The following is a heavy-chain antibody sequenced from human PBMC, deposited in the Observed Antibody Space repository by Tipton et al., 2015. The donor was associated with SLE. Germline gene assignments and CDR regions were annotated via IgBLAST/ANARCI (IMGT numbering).Heavy chain of an antibody. CDR1: GGSISSSSYY. D-gene: IGHD3-9*01. CDR3: ARAGAFLTGYYDY. V-gene: IGHV4-61*05. Sequence: TLSLTCTVSGGSISSSSYYWGWIRQPPGKGLEWIGYIYYSGSTNYNPSLKSRVTISVDTSKNQFSLKLSSVTAADTAVYYCARAGAFLTGYYDYWGQGTLVTVSS. CDR2: IYYSGST. J-gene: IGHJ4*02.